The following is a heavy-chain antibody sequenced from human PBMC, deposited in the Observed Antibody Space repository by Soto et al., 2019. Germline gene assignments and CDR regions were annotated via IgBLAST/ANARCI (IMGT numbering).Heavy chain of an antibody. D-gene: IGHD3-16*01. Sequence: QVQLVESGGGLVKPGGSPRLSCVASGFNFSDHYMTWIRQAPGKGLEWVSSISSSGTTKEYADSVKGRFTISRDNAKNSLSLQMNSLRAEDTAVYYCAREGEYCFDPWGQGTLVTVSS. CDR2: ISSSGTTK. CDR3: AREGEYCFDP. V-gene: IGHV3-11*01. CDR1: GFNFSDHY. J-gene: IGHJ5*02.